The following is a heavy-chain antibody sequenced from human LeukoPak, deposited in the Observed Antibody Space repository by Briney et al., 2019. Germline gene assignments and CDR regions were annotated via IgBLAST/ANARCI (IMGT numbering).Heavy chain of an antibody. D-gene: IGHD2-2*01. J-gene: IGHJ6*02. V-gene: IGHV3-30-3*01. CDR3: AKDNEECVSSSCYSGYYAMDV. Sequence: GGSLRLSCAASGFTFSSYAMHWVRQAPGKGLEWVAVISYDGSNKYYADSVKGRFTISRDNSKNTLYLQMNSLRAEDTAVYYCAKDNEECVSSSCYSGYYAMDVWGQGTTVTVSS. CDR2: ISYDGSNK. CDR1: GFTFSSYA.